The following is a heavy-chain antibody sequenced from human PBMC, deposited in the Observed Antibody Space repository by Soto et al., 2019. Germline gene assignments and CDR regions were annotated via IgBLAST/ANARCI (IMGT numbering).Heavy chain of an antibody. Sequence: GESLKISCKGSGYSFTSYWIGWVRQMPGKGLEWMGIIYPGDSDTRYSPSFQGQVTISADKSISTAYLQWSSLKASDTAMYYCARPSTMVRDYYYYGMDVWGLGTTVTVSS. V-gene: IGHV5-51*01. CDR3: ARPSTMVRDYYYYGMDV. CDR1: GYSFTSYW. CDR2: IYPGDSDT. J-gene: IGHJ6*02. D-gene: IGHD3-10*01.